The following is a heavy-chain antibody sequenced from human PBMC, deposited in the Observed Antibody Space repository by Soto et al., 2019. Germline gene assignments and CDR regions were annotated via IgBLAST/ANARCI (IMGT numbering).Heavy chain of an antibody. CDR3: ARDGPPPELRFLEWHNYDYNGMDV. D-gene: IGHD3-3*01. CDR2: ISCYNGKT. CDR1: GYSFTAYG. Sequence: QVQVVQSGDEVKETGASVRVSCKTSGYSFTAYGISWVRQAPGQGLEWMGWISCYNGKTKYAQKVQGRVTMTTDTSTSTADMEVRSLRSYDPALYYCARDGPPPELRFLEWHNYDYNGMDVWGQGTTVTVSS. J-gene: IGHJ6*02. V-gene: IGHV1-18*01.